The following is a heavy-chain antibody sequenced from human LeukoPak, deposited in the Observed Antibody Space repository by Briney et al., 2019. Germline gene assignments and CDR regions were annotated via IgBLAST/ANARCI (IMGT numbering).Heavy chain of an antibody. CDR1: GFTFSRYW. Sequence: GGSLRLSCAASGFTFSRYWIHWVRQAPGKGLVWVSRISPDGSRTTYADSVKGRFTISRDNAKNTVYLQMNSLRAEDTAVYYCARIAYDSNGLFWGPVVPQSKPSDPFDIWGPGTVVIVSS. CDR3: ARIAYDSNGLFWGPVVPQSKPSDPFDI. D-gene: IGHD3-22*01. J-gene: IGHJ3*02. CDR2: ISPDGSRT. V-gene: IGHV3-74*01.